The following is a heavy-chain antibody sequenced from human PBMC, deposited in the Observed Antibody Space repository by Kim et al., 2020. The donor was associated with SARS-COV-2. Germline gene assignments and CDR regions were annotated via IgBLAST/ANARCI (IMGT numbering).Heavy chain of an antibody. J-gene: IGHJ6*02. V-gene: IGHV4-39*07. Sequence: SETLSLTCTVSGGSISSSSYYWGWIRQPPGKGLEWIGSIYYSGSTYYNPSLKSRVTISVDTSKNQFSLKLSSVTAADTAVYYCARESRPYKFRYYYYGMDVWGQGTTVTVSS. CDR1: GGSISSSSYY. CDR3: ARESRPYKFRYYYYGMDV. D-gene: IGHD1-1*01. CDR2: IYYSGST.